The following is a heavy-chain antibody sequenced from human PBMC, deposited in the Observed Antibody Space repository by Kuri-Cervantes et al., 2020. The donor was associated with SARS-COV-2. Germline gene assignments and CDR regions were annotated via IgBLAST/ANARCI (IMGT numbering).Heavy chain of an antibody. CDR1: GGSLSGYY. CDR3: ARVPATGPVAGGFDS. V-gene: IGHV4-34*01. CDR2: INHSGST. Sequence: SETLSLTCAVYGGSLSGYYWSWIRQPPGRGLEWIGEINHSGSTNYKASLKSRVTISVDTSKNQFSLKVNSVTAADTAMYYCARVPATGPVAGGFDSWGLGTLVTVSS. J-gene: IGHJ4*02. D-gene: IGHD2-21*01.